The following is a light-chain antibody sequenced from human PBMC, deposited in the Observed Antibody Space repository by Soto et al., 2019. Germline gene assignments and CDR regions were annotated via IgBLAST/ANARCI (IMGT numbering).Light chain of an antibody. V-gene: IGLV2-23*01. J-gene: IGLJ2*01. Sequence: QSVLTQPASVSGSXXXXXTISCTGTSSDVGSYNLVSWYQQHPGKAPKLMIYEGSKRPSGVSNRFSGSKSGNTASLTISGLQAEDEADYYCCSYAGSSTSVVFGGGTKLTVL. CDR1: SSDVGSYNL. CDR2: EGS. CDR3: CSYAGSSTSVV.